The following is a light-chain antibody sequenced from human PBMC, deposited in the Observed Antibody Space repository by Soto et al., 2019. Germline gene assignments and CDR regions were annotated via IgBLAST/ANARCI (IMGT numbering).Light chain of an antibody. CDR2: DVS. V-gene: IGLV2-14*01. CDR3: SSYTSTNTLV. CDR1: SSDVGGYNY. Sequence: QSVLTQPASVSGSPGQSITIPCTGISSDVGGYNYVTWYQQHPGKAPKLMIYDVSNRPSGVSNRFSGSKSGNTASLTISGLQAEDEADYYCSSYTSTNTLVFGTGTKLTVL. J-gene: IGLJ1*01.